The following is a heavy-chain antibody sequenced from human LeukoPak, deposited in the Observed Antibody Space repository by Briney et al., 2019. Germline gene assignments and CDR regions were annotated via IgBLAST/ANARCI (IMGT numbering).Heavy chain of an antibody. CDR3: ARASWVSTADAVR. CDR1: GLSFNSFA. V-gene: IGHV3-23*01. CDR2: MKGTGET. D-gene: IGHD3-16*01. Sequence: GGSLTLSCAASGLSFNSFAMSWVRQAPARGLEWLSSMKGTGETFYADSVRGRCTLFRDGSRNTVYLQLNNLRVEDTAVYYCARASWVSTADAVRWGQGTVVTVSS. J-gene: IGHJ4*02.